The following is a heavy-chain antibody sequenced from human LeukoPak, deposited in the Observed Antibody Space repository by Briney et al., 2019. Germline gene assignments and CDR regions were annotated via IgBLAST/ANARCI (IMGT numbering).Heavy chain of an antibody. D-gene: IGHD3-10*01. J-gene: IGHJ5*02. V-gene: IGHV1-18*01. CDR1: GYTFSTNG. CDR2: ISAYNGNT. Sequence: AASVKVSCKASGYTFSTNGISWVRQAPGQGLEWMGWISAYNGNTNYAQKLQGRVTMTTDTSTSTAYMELRSLRSDDTAVYYCARDRGRAPFDPWGQGTPVTVSS. CDR3: ARDRGRAPFDP.